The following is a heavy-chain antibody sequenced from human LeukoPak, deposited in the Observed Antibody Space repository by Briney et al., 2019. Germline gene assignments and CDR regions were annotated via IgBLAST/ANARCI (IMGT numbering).Heavy chain of an antibody. J-gene: IGHJ3*02. CDR1: GDSIGTTSYY. CDR3: ARGGSIVGATPHDAFDI. D-gene: IGHD1-26*01. V-gene: IGHV4-39*07. CDR2: IHQSGTT. Sequence: PSEALSLTCTLSGDSIGTTSYYWAWVRQPPGKGLEWIGAIHQSGTTYYSPSVRSRVAISVDTSKNQVSLRLSSVTAADTAVYYCARGGSIVGATPHDAFDIWGQGTVVTVS.